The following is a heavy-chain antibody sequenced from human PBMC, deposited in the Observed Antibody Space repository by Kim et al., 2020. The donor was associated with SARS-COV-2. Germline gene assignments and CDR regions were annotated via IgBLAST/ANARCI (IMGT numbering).Heavy chain of an antibody. Sequence: ASVKVSCKASGYTFTSYAMHWVRQAPGQRLEWMGWINAGNGNTKYSQKFQGRVTITRDTSASTAYMELSSLRSEDTAVYYCARASSFTIFGVVEYFQHWGQGTLVTVSS. CDR3: ARASSFTIFGVVEYFQH. CDR2: INAGNGNT. V-gene: IGHV1-3*01. CDR1: GYTFTSYA. J-gene: IGHJ1*01. D-gene: IGHD3-3*01.